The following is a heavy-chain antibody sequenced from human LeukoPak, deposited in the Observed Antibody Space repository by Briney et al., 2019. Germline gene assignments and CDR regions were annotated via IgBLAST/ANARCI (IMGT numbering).Heavy chain of an antibody. V-gene: IGHV3-64D*06. D-gene: IGHD5-18*01. CDR1: GFTFSTFA. Sequence: PGGSLRLSCSVSGFTFSTFAMHWVRQAPGKGLEYVSGISSNGGSTYYADSVKGRFTISRDNSKNTLYLQMSSLRTEDTAVYYCVKDTAGVPGDYWGRGTLVTVS. CDR3: VKDTAGVPGDY. CDR2: ISSNGGST. J-gene: IGHJ4*02.